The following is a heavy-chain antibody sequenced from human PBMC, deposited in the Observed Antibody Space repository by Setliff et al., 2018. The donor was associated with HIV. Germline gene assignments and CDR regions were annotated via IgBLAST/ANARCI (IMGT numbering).Heavy chain of an antibody. CDR3: ATRPRIAARPFDY. CDR2: IYYSGST. J-gene: IGHJ4*02. CDR1: GGSISSYY. Sequence: SETLSLTCSVSGGSISSYYWSWIRQPPGKGLEWIGDIYYSGSTYYNPSLKSRVTISVDTSKNQFSLKLSSVTAADTAVYYCATRPRIAARPFDYWGQGMLVTVSS. D-gene: IGHD6-6*01. V-gene: IGHV4-59*12.